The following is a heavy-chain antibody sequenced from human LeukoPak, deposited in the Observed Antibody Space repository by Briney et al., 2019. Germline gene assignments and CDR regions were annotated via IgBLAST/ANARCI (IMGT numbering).Heavy chain of an antibody. CDR1: GYTFTSYG. D-gene: IGHD4-17*01. Sequence: ASVKVSCKASGYTFTSYGISWVRQAPGQGLEWMGWISAYNGNTNYAQKLQGRVTMTTDTSTSTAYMELRSLRSDDTAVYYCAIYGDNEYYYHYGMDVWGQGTTVTVSS. CDR3: AIYGDNEYYYHYGMDV. J-gene: IGHJ6*02. V-gene: IGHV1-18*01. CDR2: ISAYNGNT.